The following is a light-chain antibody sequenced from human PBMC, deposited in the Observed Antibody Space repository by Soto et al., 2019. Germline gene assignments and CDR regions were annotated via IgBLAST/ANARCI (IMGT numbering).Light chain of an antibody. V-gene: IGKV2-28*01. CDR3: LQALQTPPT. CDR2: LGS. CDR1: QSLLHHNGNNY. Sequence: DIVMTQSPLSLPVTAGEPASISCRSSQSLLHHNGNNYLNWYLQKPGQSPQLLIYLGSTRASGVPDRFSGSGSGTDFTLKIRRVEAEDIGVYYCLQALQTPPTFGQGTRLEIK. J-gene: IGKJ5*01.